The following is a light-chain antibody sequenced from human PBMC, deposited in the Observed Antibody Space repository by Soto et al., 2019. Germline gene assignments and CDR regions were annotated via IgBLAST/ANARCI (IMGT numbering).Light chain of an antibody. CDR3: QQRSNWPLIT. V-gene: IGKV3-11*01. J-gene: IGKJ5*01. CDR1: QSVSSY. Sequence: EIVLTQSPATLSLSPGERATLSCRASQSVSSYLAWYQQKPGQAPRLRIYDASNRATDIPARFSGSGSGTDFTLTISSLEPEDFAVYYCQQRSNWPLITFGQGTRLEIK. CDR2: DAS.